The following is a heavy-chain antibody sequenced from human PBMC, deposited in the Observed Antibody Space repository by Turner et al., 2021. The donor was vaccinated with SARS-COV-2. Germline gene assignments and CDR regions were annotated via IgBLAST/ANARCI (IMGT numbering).Heavy chain of an antibody. CDR1: GFTFSSYG. V-gene: IGHV3-30*18. CDR3: AKESNFDY. J-gene: IGHJ4*02. Sequence: QVQLVESGGGVVQPGSSLRLSCAASGFTFSSYGMPWVPQAPGKGLEWVALISYDGSNKYYADSVKGRLTISRDNSKNTLYLQMNSLRAEDTAVYYCAKESNFDYWGQGTLVTVSS. CDR2: ISYDGSNK.